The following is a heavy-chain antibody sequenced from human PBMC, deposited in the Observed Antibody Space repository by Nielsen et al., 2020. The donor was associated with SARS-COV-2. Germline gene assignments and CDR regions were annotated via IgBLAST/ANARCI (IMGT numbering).Heavy chain of an antibody. CDR3: AKEMGYGSGDWFDP. Sequence: GESLKISCAASGFTFSSYAMSWVRQAPGKGLEWVSAISGSGGSTYYADSVKGRFTISRDNSKNTLYLQMNSLRAEDTAVYYCAKEMGYGSGDWFDPWGQGTLVTVSS. CDR1: GFTFSSYA. V-gene: IGHV3-23*01. J-gene: IGHJ5*02. CDR2: ISGSGGST. D-gene: IGHD3-10*01.